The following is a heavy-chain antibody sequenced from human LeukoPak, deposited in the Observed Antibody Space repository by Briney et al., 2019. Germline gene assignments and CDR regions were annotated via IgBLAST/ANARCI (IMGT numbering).Heavy chain of an antibody. D-gene: IGHD5-12*01. J-gene: IGHJ5*02. CDR2: IYYSGST. CDR3: ARHETQGPYGGYDHWFDP. V-gene: IGHV4-31*03. CDR1: GGSISSGGYY. Sequence: PSETLSLTCTVSGGSISSGGYYWSWIRQHPGKGLEWIGYIYYSGSTYYNPSLKSRVTISVDTSKNQFSLKLSSVTAADTAVYYCARHETQGPYGGYDHWFDPWGQGTLVTVSS.